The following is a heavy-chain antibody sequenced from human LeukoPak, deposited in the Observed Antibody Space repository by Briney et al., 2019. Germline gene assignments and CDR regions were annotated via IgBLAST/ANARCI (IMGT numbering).Heavy chain of an antibody. CDR1: GFTFRNYW. J-gene: IGHJ4*02. Sequence: GGSLRLSSAASGFTFRNYWMGWVRQAPGKGLEWVANTKPDGSAEYYADSVRGRFTTSRDNANNFLYLQMNSLRAEDTAVYARDGGLNTNFDYWGQGTLVTVSS. D-gene: IGHD5-24*01. V-gene: IGHV3-7*01. CDR2: TKPDGSAE. CDR3: DGGLNTNFDY.